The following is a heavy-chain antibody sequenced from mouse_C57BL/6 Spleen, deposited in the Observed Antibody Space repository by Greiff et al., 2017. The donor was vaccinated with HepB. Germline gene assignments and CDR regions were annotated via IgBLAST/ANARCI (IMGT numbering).Heavy chain of an antibody. V-gene: IGHV1-80*01. CDR3: ARRAGFLYYFDY. D-gene: IGHD3-3*01. J-gene: IGHJ2*01. CDR2: IYPGDGDT. Sequence: QVQLKQSGAELVKPGASVKISCKASGYAFSSYWMNWVKQRPGKGLEWIGQIYPGDGDTNYNGKFKGKATLTADKSSSTADMQLSSLTSEDSAVYFCARRAGFLYYFDYWGQGTTLTVSS. CDR1: GYAFSSYW.